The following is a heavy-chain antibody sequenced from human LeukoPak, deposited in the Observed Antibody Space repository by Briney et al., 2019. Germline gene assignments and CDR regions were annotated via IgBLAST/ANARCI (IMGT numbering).Heavy chain of an antibody. J-gene: IGHJ4*02. CDR3: AREGSSRPFDY. CDR2: IYSSGTT. CDR1: GESVSSYY. Sequence: SETLSLTCTVSGESVSSYYWTWIRQPAGKGLEWIGRIYSSGTTHYNPSLKSRVTMSVDTSKNQFTLKLSSVTAADTAVYYCAREGSSRPFDYWGQGTLVTVSS. D-gene: IGHD1-26*01. V-gene: IGHV4-4*07.